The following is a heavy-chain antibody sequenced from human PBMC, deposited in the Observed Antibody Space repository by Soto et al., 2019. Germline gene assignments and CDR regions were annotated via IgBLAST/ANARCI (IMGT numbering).Heavy chain of an antibody. Sequence: QVQLVESGGGVVQPGRSLRLSCAASGFTFSSYGMHWVRQAPGKGLEWVAVIRFDGSNKYYADSVKGRFTISRDNSKNRLYMQMNSLGAEDTAVYYCARDQEDVVVVAATPLVYWGQGTLVTGS. J-gene: IGHJ4*02. CDR1: GFTFSSYG. CDR2: IRFDGSNK. V-gene: IGHV3-33*01. D-gene: IGHD2-15*01. CDR3: ARDQEDVVVVAATPLVY.